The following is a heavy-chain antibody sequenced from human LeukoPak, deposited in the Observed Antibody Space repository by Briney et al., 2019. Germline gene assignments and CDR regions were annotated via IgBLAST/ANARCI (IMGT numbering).Heavy chain of an antibody. CDR1: GGSFSGYY. J-gene: IGHJ4*02. CDR2: IYYSGST. V-gene: IGHV4-59*01. D-gene: IGHD3-22*01. CDR3: ASADSSGHVGY. Sequence: SETLSLTSAVYGGSFSGYYWSWIRQPPGKGLEWIGYIYYSGSTNYNPSLKSRVTISVDTSKNQFSLKLSSVTAADTAVYYCASADSSGHVGYWGQGTLVTVSS.